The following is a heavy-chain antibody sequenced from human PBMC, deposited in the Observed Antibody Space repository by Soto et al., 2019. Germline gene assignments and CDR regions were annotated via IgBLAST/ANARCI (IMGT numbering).Heavy chain of an antibody. Sequence: GESLKISCAASGFTFSSYAMHWVRQAPGKGLEWVAVISYDGSNKYYADSVKGRFTISRDNSKNTLYLQMNSLRAEDTAVYYCARRQRVTMVRQIRTLHGMDVWGQGTTVTVSS. V-gene: IGHV3-30-3*01. CDR3: ARRQRVTMVRQIRTLHGMDV. J-gene: IGHJ6*02. D-gene: IGHD3-10*01. CDR1: GFTFSSYA. CDR2: ISYDGSNK.